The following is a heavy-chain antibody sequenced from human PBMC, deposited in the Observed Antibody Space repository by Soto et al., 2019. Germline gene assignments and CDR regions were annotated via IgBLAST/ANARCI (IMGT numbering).Heavy chain of an antibody. D-gene: IGHD3-10*01. V-gene: IGHV1-69*02. Sequence: QVQLVQSGAEVKRPGSSVKVSCKASGDTFNFYSINWVRQAPGLGLEWMGRVNPIVSMSNYAQKFQGRVTMTADKSTSTAYRELSSLRSEDTAIYDCASSYGSGYRAFDYWGQGALVTVSS. CDR1: GDTFNFYS. CDR3: ASSYGSGYRAFDY. CDR2: VNPIVSMS. J-gene: IGHJ4*02.